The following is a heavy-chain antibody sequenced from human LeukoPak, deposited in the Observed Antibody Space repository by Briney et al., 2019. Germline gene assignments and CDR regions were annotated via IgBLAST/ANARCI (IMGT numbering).Heavy chain of an antibody. D-gene: IGHD5-12*01. V-gene: IGHV3-7*04. CDR2: IKEDGREK. Sequence: PGGSLRLSCAGSGFTFGTYWMRWVRQAPGKGLEWVATIKEDGREKWYVDSVKGRFTISRDNAKNSLYLQMNSLRAEDTAVHFCARDWLRANGYWGQGTLVTVSS. CDR3: ARDWLRANGY. CDR1: GFTFGTYW. J-gene: IGHJ4*02.